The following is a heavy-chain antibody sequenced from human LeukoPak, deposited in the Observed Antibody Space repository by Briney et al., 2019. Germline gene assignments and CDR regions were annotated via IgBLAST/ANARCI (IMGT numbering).Heavy chain of an antibody. CDR2: INHSGST. V-gene: IGHV4-34*01. Sequence: PSETLSLTCAVYGGSFSGYYWSWIRQPPGKGLEWIGEINHSGSTNYNPSLKSRVTISVDTSKDQFSLKLSSVTTADTAVYYCARSSTGSYFDYWGQGTLVTVS. CDR3: ARSSTGSYFDY. J-gene: IGHJ4*02. CDR1: GGSFSGYY. D-gene: IGHD3-3*02.